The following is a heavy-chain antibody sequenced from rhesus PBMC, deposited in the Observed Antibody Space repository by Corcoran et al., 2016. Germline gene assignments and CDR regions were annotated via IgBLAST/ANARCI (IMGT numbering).Heavy chain of an antibody. CDR1: GYSISSGYG. CDR3: ARVYSGSYYYFDY. CDR2: ISYSGST. V-gene: IGHV4-122*02. D-gene: IGHD3-16*01. Sequence: QLQLQESGPGLVKPSETLSLTCAVSGYSISSGYGWSWIRQHPGKGLEWIGYISYSGSTSYNPSLKSRVTSSRDTSKNQFSLKLSSVTAADTAVYYCARVYSGSYYYFDYWGQGVLVTVSS. J-gene: IGHJ4*01.